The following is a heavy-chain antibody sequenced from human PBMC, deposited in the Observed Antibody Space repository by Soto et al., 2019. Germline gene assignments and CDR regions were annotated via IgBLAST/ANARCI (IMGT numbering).Heavy chain of an antibody. CDR2: INPYNGNT. J-gene: IGHJ4*02. D-gene: IGHD5-18*01. Sequence: QVQLRQSGAEVKKPGASVTVACKASGYTLTSYAISWVRQAPGQGFECMGWINPYNGNTKYVQNFQGRITMTADPSTNTAYMELRSLRSDDTAVYYCARSGYNYGYDYWGQGTLVTVSS. CDR1: GYTLTSYA. CDR3: ARSGYNYGYDY. V-gene: IGHV1-18*01.